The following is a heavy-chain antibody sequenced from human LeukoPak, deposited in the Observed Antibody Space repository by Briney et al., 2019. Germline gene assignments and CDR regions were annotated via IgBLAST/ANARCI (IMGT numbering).Heavy chain of an antibody. CDR2: IYYSGST. V-gene: IGHV4-59*01. J-gene: IGHJ6*02. CDR1: GGSISSYS. Sequence: SETLSLTCTVSGGSISSYSWSWIRQPPGKGLEWIGYIYYSGSTNYNPSLKSRVTISVDASTNQFSLKLSSVTAEDTAVYYCARLGPYDSSGYKPYYYYGMDVWGQGTTVTVSS. CDR3: ARLGPYDSSGYKPYYYYGMDV. D-gene: IGHD3-22*01.